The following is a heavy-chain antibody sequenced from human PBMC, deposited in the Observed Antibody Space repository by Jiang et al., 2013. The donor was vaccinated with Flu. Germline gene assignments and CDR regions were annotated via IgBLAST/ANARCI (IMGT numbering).Heavy chain of an antibody. Sequence: GPGLVKPSQTLSLTCAISGDSVSGNRVAWNWIRQSPSRGLEWLGRTYYRSKKWYSDYSVSVKSRITINPDTSKNQFSLQLNSVTPEDTAVYYCARGFCELAPGALDYWAQGTLVTVST. D-gene: IGHD2-2*01. J-gene: IGHJ4*02. CDR3: ARGFCELAPGALDY. CDR1: GDSVSGNRVA. CDR2: TYYRSKKWYS. V-gene: IGHV6-1*01.